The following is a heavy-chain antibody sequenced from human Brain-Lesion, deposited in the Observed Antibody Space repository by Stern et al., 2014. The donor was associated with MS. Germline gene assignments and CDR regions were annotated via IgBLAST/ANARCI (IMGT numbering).Heavy chain of an antibody. D-gene: IGHD3-3*01. Sequence: VQLVESGAEVKKPGDSVKVSCKTSGYIFTGYYIHWVRQATGQGLEWMALINPNTGGKQHAQKFQGRGTMSRNTSISTAYVELSSLTSDDTAVYYCARDQRGITIFGVDTDYYYLGMDVWGQGTTVTVSS. CDR2: INPNTGGK. CDR3: ARDQRGITIFGVDTDYYYLGMDV. CDR1: GYIFTGYY. V-gene: IGHV1-2*02. J-gene: IGHJ6*02.